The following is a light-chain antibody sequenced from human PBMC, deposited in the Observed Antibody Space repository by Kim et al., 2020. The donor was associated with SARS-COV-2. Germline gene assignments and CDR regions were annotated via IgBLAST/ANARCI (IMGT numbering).Light chain of an antibody. CDR2: KDN. J-gene: IGLJ2*01. CDR3: QCCDSSNQRVV. V-gene: IGLV6-57*03. CDR1: SCGSGSSY. Sequence: VTSSGALSSCGSGSSYVQSYQQRPGRDPTSVMYKDNQRPPGTPVRFPGSIDSSANSASLTISRLKTEDEADYYCQCCDSSNQRVVFGGGTQLTVL.